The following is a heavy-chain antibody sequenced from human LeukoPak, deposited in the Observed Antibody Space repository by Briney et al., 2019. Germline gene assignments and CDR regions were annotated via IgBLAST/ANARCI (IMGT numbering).Heavy chain of an antibody. CDR2: IYPGDSDT. D-gene: IGHD2-2*01. CDR3: ARSHWYCSSTSCYYYYYGMDV. V-gene: IGHV5-51*01. J-gene: IGHJ6*02. CDR1: GYSFTSYW. Sequence: GESLQISCKGSGYSFTSYWIGWVRQMPGKGLEWMGIIYPGDSDTRYSPSFQGQVTISVDKSISTAYLQWSSLKASDTAMYYCARSHWYCSSTSCYYYYYGMDVWGQGTTVTVSS.